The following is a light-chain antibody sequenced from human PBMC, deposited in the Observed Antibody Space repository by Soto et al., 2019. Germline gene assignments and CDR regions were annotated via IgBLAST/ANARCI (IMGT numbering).Light chain of an antibody. J-gene: IGLJ1*01. CDR2: EVS. CDR3: SSYAGNNRRV. Sequence: QSVLTQPPSASGSPGQSVTISCTGTSRDVGGYNFVSWYQQHPGKAPKLMIYEVSKRPSGVPDRFSGSKSGNTASLTVSGLEAEDEAYYSCSSYAGNNRRVFGTGTKLTVL. V-gene: IGLV2-8*01. CDR1: SRDVGGYNF.